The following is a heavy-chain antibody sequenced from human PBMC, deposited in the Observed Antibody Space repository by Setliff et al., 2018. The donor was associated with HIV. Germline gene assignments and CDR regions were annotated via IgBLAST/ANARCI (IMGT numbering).Heavy chain of an antibody. J-gene: IGHJ4*02. CDR3: ARQTRNRYDVLTGYSVL. D-gene: IGHD3-9*01. CDR1: GGSISSDTYY. V-gene: IGHV4-39*01. CDR2: IFYTGST. Sequence: PSETLSLTCTVSGGSISSDTYYWGWIRQPPGKGPEWIASIFYTGSTFYTSSLKSRVRISMDKPKNQFSLELTSVTTEDTAVFYCARQTRNRYDVLTGYSVLWGQGILVTVSS.